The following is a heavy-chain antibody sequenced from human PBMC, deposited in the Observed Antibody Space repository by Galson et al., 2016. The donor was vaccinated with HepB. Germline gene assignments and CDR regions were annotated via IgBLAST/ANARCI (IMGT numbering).Heavy chain of an antibody. J-gene: IGHJ4*01. CDR3: ARDGPLDDNYSSSSGFDY. CDR2: LGTADDT. V-gene: IGHV3-13*01. CDR1: GFSISNYD. Sequence: SLRLSCAASGFSISNYDMHWVRQGPGNVLQWVAALGTADDTYYAESVKGRFIVSSEDATNSLFLQMNNLEAGDTAVYFCARDGPLDDNYSSSSGFDYWGHGTRVTVSS. D-gene: IGHD1-1*01.